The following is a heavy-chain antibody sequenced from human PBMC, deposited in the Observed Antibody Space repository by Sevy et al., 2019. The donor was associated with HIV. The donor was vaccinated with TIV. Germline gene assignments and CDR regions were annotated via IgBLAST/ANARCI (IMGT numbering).Heavy chain of an antibody. V-gene: IGHV3-7*01. CDR2: IKQDGSVK. D-gene: IGHD6-13*01. Sequence: GESLKISCVASGFTLNRYWMSWVRQAPGKGLEWVANIKQDGSVKYYVDSVKGRFTISRDNARNLLYLQMNSLRVEDTALYYCVRAIAADGSFWGQGTLVTVSS. J-gene: IGHJ4*02. CDR3: VRAIAADGSF. CDR1: GFTLNRYW.